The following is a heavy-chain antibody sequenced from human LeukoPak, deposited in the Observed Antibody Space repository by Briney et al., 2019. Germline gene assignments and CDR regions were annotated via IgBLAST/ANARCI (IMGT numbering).Heavy chain of an antibody. D-gene: IGHD2-21*02. V-gene: IGHV1-18*01. J-gene: IGHJ6*03. CDR1: GYTFTSYG. CDR2: ISAYNGNT. CDR3: ARSVGTRGSNYYYYYYMDV. Sequence: ASVKVSCKASGYTFTSYGISWVRQAPGQGLEWMGWISAYNGNTNYAQKLQGRVTMTTDTSTSTAYMELRSLRSDDTAVYYCARSVGTRGSNYYYYYYMDVWGQGTTVTVSS.